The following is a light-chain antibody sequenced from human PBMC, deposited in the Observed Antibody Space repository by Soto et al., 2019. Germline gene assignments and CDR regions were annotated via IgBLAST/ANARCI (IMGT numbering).Light chain of an antibody. J-gene: IGLJ2*01. V-gene: IGLV1-40*01. CDR1: RSNIGAGFG. CDR2: HNN. Sequence: QPVLTQPPSVSGAPGQRVTISCTGSRSNIGAGFGVHWYQQLPGTPPKLLIYHNNLRPSGVPDRFSGFSSGTSGSLDITGLHTEDEAEYYCQSYDSNLSGVVFGGGTKLTVL. CDR3: QSYDSNLSGVV.